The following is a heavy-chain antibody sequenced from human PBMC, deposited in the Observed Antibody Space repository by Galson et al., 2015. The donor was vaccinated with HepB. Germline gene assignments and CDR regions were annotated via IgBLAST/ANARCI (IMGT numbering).Heavy chain of an antibody. J-gene: IGHJ6*02. D-gene: IGHD5-18*01. CDR3: ARDRGEGRGYSWSGSFGGPLPPYYYYGMDV. V-gene: IGHV1-69*04. CDR1: GGTFSSYA. Sequence: SVKVSCKASGGTFSSYAISWVRQAPGQGLEWMGRIIPILGIANYAQKFQGRVTITADKSTSTAYMELSSLRSEDTAVYYCARDRGEGRGYSWSGSFGGPLPPYYYYGMDVWGQGTTVTVSS. CDR2: IIPILGIA.